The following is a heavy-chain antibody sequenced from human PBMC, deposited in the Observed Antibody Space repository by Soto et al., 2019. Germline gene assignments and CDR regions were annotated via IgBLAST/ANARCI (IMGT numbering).Heavy chain of an antibody. CDR3: VSRYGDGRYHLDY. CDR1: GGSFSGYY. V-gene: IGHV4-34*01. Sequence: SETLSLTCAVYGGSFSGYYWSWIRQPPGKGLEWIGEINHSGSTNYNPSLKSRVTISVDTSKNQFSLKPSSVTAADTAVYYCVSRYGDGRYHLDYWGQRTLVPVSS. CDR2: INHSGST. J-gene: IGHJ4*02. D-gene: IGHD4-17*01.